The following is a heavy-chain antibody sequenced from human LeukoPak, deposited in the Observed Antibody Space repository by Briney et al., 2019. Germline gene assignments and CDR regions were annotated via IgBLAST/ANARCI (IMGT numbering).Heavy chain of an antibody. J-gene: IGHJ5*02. V-gene: IGHV3-7*04. CDR3: ARGTSSSPNWFDP. Sequence: GGSLRLSCAASGFTFSNFWLSWVRQAPGKGLEWVANIKHDGSEKYYVDSVRGRFTISRDNAENSLFLQMNSLRAEDTAVYFCARGTSSSPNWFDPWGRRTLVTVSS. CDR2: IKHDGSEK. D-gene: IGHD6-13*01. CDR1: GFTFSNFW.